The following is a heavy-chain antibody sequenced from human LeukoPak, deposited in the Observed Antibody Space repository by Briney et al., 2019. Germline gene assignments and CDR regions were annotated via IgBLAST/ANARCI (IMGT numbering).Heavy chain of an antibody. CDR3: ARDVVVPAADYYYYYGMDV. CDR1: GFTFSSYS. J-gene: IGHJ6*02. V-gene: IGHV3-21*01. Sequence: GGSLRLSCAASGFTFSSYSMNWVRQAPGKGLEWVSSISSSSSYIYYADLVNGRFTISRDNAKNSLYLQMNSLRAEDTAVYYCARDVVVPAADYYYYYGMDVWGQGTTVTVSS. D-gene: IGHD2-2*01. CDR2: ISSSSSYI.